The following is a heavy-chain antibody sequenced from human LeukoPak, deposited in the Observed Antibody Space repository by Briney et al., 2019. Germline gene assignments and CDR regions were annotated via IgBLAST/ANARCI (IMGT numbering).Heavy chain of an antibody. CDR2: INPNSGDT. D-gene: IGHD6-19*01. CDR1: GYTFTNYE. CDR3: ARGPGIAVADYYFDY. J-gene: IGHJ4*02. Sequence: ASVKVSCKASGYTFTNYEINWVRQAPGQGLEWMGWINPNSGDTNYAQKFQGRVTMTRDTSISTAYMELSRLRSDDTAVYYCARGPGIAVADYYFDYWGQGTLVTVSS. V-gene: IGHV1-2*02.